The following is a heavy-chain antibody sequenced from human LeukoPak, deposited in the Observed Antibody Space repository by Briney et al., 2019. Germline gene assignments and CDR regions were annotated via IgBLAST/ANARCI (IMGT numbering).Heavy chain of an antibody. CDR2: IYYSGST. Sequence: SETLSLTCTVSGGSISSSSYSWGWIRQPPGKGLEWIGSIYYSGSTYYNPSLKSRVTISVDTSKNQFSLKLSSVTAADTAVYYCARPVDYSSGWLQFDYWGQGTLVTVSS. V-gene: IGHV4-39*01. CDR1: GGSISSSSYS. J-gene: IGHJ4*02. D-gene: IGHD6-19*01. CDR3: ARPVDYSSGWLQFDY.